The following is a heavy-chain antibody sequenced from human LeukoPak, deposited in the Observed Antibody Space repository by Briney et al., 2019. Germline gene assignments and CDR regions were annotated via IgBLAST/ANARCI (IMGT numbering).Heavy chain of an antibody. CDR3: AKAGAAAGRMGCPDY. Sequence: GGSLRLSCAASGFSVTTNYMSWVRQAPGKGLEWVAVISYDGSNKYYADSVKGRFTISRDNSKNTLYLQMNSLRAEDTAVYYCAKAGAAAGRMGCPDYWGQGTLVTVSS. V-gene: IGHV3-30*18. CDR2: ISYDGSNK. D-gene: IGHD6-13*01. J-gene: IGHJ4*02. CDR1: GFSVTTNY.